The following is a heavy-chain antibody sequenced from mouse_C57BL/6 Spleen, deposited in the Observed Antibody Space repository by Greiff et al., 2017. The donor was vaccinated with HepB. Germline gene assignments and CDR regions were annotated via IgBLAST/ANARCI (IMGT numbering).Heavy chain of an antibody. CDR3: AREGTTVVATLHWYFDV. D-gene: IGHD1-1*01. V-gene: IGHV1-20*01. CDR2: INPYNGDT. Sequence: EVQLQQSGPELVKPGDSVKISCKASGYSFTGYFMNWVMQSHGKSLEWIGRINPYNGDTFYNQKFKGKATLTVDKSSSTAHMELRSLTSEDSAVYYCAREGTTVVATLHWYFDVWGTGTTVTVSS. CDR1: GYSFTGYF. J-gene: IGHJ1*03.